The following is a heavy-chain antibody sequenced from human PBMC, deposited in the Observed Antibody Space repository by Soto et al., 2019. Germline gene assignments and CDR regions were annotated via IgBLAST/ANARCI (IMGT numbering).Heavy chain of an antibody. V-gene: IGHV1-69*01. CDR1: GGTFSSYA. D-gene: IGHD4-17*01. Sequence: QVQLVQSGAEVKKPVSSVKVSFKASGGTFSSYAISWVRPAPGQGLEWMGGIIPIVGTANYAQKFQGRVTITADESTSTSYMEMSSLRSEDTAVYYCARDSGGTTVAFGIDVWGQGTTVNVSS. J-gene: IGHJ6*02. CDR3: ARDSGGTTVAFGIDV. CDR2: IIPIVGTA.